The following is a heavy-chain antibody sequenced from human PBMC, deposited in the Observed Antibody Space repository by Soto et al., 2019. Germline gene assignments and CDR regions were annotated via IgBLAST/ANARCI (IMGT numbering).Heavy chain of an antibody. V-gene: IGHV3-23*01. CDR3: AKPGDAIVMGWIDP. CDR1: GFTFSNFA. J-gene: IGHJ5*02. Sequence: GGSLRLSCVASGFTFSNFAMAWVRQAPGEGLEWVSAISGSGDNTSYADSVKGRFTISRDNSKNTLYLQMNSLRAEDTAVYYCAKPGDAIVMGWIDPSGQGTLVTVST. CDR2: ISGSGDNT. D-gene: IGHD2-8*01.